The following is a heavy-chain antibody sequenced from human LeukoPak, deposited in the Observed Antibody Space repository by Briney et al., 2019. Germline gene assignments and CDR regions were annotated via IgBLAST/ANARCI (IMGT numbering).Heavy chain of an antibody. CDR3: AKLTGVVISYFDY. D-gene: IGHD3-22*01. J-gene: IGHJ4*02. CDR2: ISGSGGST. V-gene: IGHV3-23*01. CDR1: GFTFGSYA. Sequence: PGGSLRLSCAASGFTFGSYAMSWVRQAPGKGLEWGSAISGSGGSTYYADSVKGRFTISRDNSKNTLYLQMNSLRAEDTAVYYCAKLTGVVISYFDYWGQGTLVTVSS.